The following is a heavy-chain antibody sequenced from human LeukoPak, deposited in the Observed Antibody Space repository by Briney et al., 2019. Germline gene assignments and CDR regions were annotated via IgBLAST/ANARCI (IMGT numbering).Heavy chain of an antibody. CDR3: ARDDVDAFDI. CDR2: IYYSGST. V-gene: IGHV4-39*07. Sequence: SETLSLTCTVSGGSISSSSYYWGWIRQPPGKGLEWIGSIYYSGSTYYNPSLKSRVTISVDTSKNQFSLRLSSLTAADTAVYYCARDDVDAFDIWGQGTMVTVSS. J-gene: IGHJ3*02. CDR1: GGSISSSSYY.